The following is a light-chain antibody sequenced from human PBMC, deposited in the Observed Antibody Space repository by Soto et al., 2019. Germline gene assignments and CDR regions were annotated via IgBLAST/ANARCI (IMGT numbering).Light chain of an antibody. CDR2: GAS. CDR1: QSVRTC. V-gene: IGKV1-5*03. CDR3: QQYNSYPPT. J-gene: IGKJ1*01. Sequence: DIWITQSPSTLSGSVGERGTIAWGASQSVRTCLDWYQQKPGKAPKLLIHGASSWHSGVPARLSGSGSGTDLTLTISSMQPEDFEAYYCQQYNSYPPTFGHGTKVDI.